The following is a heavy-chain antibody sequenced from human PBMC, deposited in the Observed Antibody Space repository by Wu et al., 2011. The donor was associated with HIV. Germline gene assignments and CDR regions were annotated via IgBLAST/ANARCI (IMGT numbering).Heavy chain of an antibody. J-gene: IGHJ4*02. V-gene: IGHV1-8*01. CDR3: ASGYCNGNSCYSLDY. Sequence: QALLGQSGVEVKTPGASVKVSCKASGFTFTSFGISWVRQAPGQGLEWMGWMNPTSGKTGYAQKFQGRVTITRDSSIHTVYVELSSLTSEDTAAYYCASGYCNGNSCYSLDYWGQGTQVIVSS. D-gene: IGHD2-15*01. CDR2: MNPTSGKT. CDR1: GFTFTSFG.